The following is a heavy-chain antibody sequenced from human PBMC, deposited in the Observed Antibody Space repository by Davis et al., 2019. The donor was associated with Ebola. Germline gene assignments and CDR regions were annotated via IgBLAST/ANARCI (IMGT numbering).Heavy chain of an antibody. V-gene: IGHV3-15*01. CDR1: GFTFTNAL. Sequence: GESLKISCAASGFTFTNALMSWVRQSPGKGLEWVGDIKSKTDGEIIDYAAPVKGRFTISRDDSKNTLYLQMNSLKTEDTALYYCTTGPHDYWGQGTLVTVSS. J-gene: IGHJ4*02. CDR2: IKSKTDGEII. CDR3: TTGPHDY.